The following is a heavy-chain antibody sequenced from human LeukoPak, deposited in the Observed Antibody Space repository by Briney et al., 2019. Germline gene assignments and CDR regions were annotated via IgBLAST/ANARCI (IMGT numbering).Heavy chain of an antibody. V-gene: IGHV3-7*03. D-gene: IGHD2-2*01. CDR2: XKQDGSEK. Sequence: GGSLRLSCAASGFTFSSYWMSWVRQAPGKGLEXXXXXKQDGSEKYYVDSVKGRFTISRDNAKNSLYLQMNSLRAEDTAVYYCARIPEVVPAATYYFDYWGQGTLVTVSS. CDR1: GFTFSSYW. J-gene: IGHJ4*02. CDR3: ARIPEVVPAATYYFDY.